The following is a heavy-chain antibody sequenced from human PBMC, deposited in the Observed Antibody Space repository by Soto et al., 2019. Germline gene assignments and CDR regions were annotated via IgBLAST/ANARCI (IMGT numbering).Heavy chain of an antibody. CDR1: GYTFTGYY. D-gene: IGHD3-10*02. CDR3: AKDSLFGELWSMDV. CDR2: INPNSGGT. V-gene: IGHV1-2*04. Sequence: ASVKVSCKASGYTFTGYYMHWVRQAPGQGLEWMGWINPNSGGTNYAQKFQGWVTMTRDTSISTAYMELNSLRAEDTAVYYCAKDSLFGELWSMDVWGQGTTVTVSS. J-gene: IGHJ6*02.